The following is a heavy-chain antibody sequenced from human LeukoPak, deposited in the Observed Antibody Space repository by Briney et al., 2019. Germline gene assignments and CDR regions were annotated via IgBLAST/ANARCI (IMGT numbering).Heavy chain of an antibody. V-gene: IGHV3-23*01. Sequence: GGSLRLSCAASGFTFSSYAMSWVRQAPGKGPEWVSAISGSGGSTYYADSVKGRFTISRDNSKNTLYLQMNSLRAEDTAVYYCAKFEYYYDSSGYYKEDYWGQGTLVTVSS. CDR3: AKFEYYYDSSGYYKEDY. J-gene: IGHJ4*02. D-gene: IGHD3-22*01. CDR2: ISGSGGST. CDR1: GFTFSSYA.